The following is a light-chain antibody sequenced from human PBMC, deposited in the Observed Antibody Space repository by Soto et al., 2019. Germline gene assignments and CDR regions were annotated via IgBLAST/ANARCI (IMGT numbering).Light chain of an antibody. CDR2: GAS. J-gene: IGKJ4*01. CDR1: QSVSSK. CDR3: REYEDCAPA. V-gene: IGKV3-15*01. Sequence: ETVMTQSPATLSLSPGERATLSCRAIQSVSSKLVWYQQKPGQAPRFLIYGASTRATGIPARFRGSGPGTEITVAIDGQQSEGFAVYYCREYEDCAPAFGGATKVDIK.